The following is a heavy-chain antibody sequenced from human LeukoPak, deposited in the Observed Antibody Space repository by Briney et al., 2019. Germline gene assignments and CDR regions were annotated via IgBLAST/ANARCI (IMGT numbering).Heavy chain of an antibody. J-gene: IGHJ6*03. CDR1: GYTFTGYY. V-gene: IGHV1-2*06. CDR3: ARDVTGYDYVWGSYRYYYMDV. CDR2: INPNSGGT. Sequence: GASVKVSCKASGYTFTGYYMHWVRQAPGQGLEWMGRINPNSGGTNYAQKFQGRVTMTRDTSISTAYMELSRLRSDDTAVYYCARDVTGYDYVWGSYRYYYMDVWGKGTTVTVSS. D-gene: IGHD3-16*02.